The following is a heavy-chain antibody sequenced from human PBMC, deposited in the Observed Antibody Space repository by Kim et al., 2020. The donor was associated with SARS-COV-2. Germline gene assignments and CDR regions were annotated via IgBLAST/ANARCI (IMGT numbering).Heavy chain of an antibody. V-gene: IGHV1-24*01. CDR1: GYTLTELS. Sequence: ASVKVSCKVSGYTLTELSMHWVRQAPGKGLEWMGGFDPEDGETIYAQKFQGRVTMTEDTSTDTAYMELSSLRSEDTAVYYCATVGYYDSSGNYYFDYWGQGTLVTVSS. CDR2: FDPEDGET. D-gene: IGHD3-22*01. J-gene: IGHJ4*02. CDR3: ATVGYYDSSGNYYFDY.